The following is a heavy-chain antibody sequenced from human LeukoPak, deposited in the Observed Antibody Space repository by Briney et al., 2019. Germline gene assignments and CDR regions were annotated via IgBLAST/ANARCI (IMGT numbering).Heavy chain of an antibody. V-gene: IGHV1-8*01. D-gene: IGHD3-16*01. CDR2: MNPNSGNT. CDR3: ARGLYYDYVWGSLPGAFDI. Sequence: ASVNVSCKASGYTFTSYDINWVRQATGQGLEWMGWMNPNSGNTGYAQKFQGRVTMTRYTSISTAYMELSSLRSEDTAVYYCARGLYYDYVWGSLPGAFDIWGQGTMVTVSS. J-gene: IGHJ3*02. CDR1: GYTFTSYD.